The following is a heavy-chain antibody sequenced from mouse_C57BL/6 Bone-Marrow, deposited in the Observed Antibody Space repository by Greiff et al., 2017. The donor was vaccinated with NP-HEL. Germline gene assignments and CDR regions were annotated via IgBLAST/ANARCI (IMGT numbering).Heavy chain of an antibody. CDR3: AREDYYGSSRPGFAY. V-gene: IGHV1-50*01. J-gene: IGHJ3*01. CDR2: IDPSDSYT. D-gene: IGHD1-1*01. CDR1: GYTFTSYW. Sequence: QVQLKESGAELVKPGASVKLSCKASGYTFTSYWMQWVKQRPGQGLEWIGEIDPSDSYTNYNQKFKGKATLTVDTSSSTAYMQLSSLTSEDSAVYYCAREDYYGSSRPGFAYWGQGTLVTVSA.